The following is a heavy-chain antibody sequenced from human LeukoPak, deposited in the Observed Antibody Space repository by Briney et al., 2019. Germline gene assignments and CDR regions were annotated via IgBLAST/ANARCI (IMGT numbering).Heavy chain of an antibody. CDR2: IYYSGST. Sequence: SETLSLTCTVSGGSISSSSYYWGWIRQPPGKGLEWIGSIYYSGSTYYNPSLKSRVTISVDTSKNQFSLKLSSVTAADTAVYYCASRYCSSTSCYVARYWFDPWGQETLVTVSS. D-gene: IGHD2-2*01. J-gene: IGHJ5*02. CDR3: ASRYCSSTSCYVARYWFDP. V-gene: IGHV4-39*07. CDR1: GGSISSSSYY.